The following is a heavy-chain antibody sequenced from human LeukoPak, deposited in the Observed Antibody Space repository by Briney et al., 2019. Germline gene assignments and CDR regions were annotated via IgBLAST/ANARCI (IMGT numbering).Heavy chain of an antibody. CDR3: AIGNPIFSPFDL. D-gene: IGHD3-10*01. CDR1: GFTFSTYS. Sequence: PGGALRLSCAASGFTFSTYSMNWVRQAPGKGLEWVSYISSSSSTIYYADSVKGRFTISRDNAKNSLYLQMNSLRAEDTAVYYCAIGNPIFSPFDLWGQGTLVTVSS. CDR2: ISSSSSTI. V-gene: IGHV3-48*01. J-gene: IGHJ5*02.